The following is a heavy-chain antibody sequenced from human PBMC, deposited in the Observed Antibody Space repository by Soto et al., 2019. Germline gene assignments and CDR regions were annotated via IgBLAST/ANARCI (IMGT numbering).Heavy chain of an antibody. J-gene: IGHJ6*02. CDR1: GYTFTSYD. CDR3: ARDQYDFRSGSYYYAMEV. D-gene: IGHD3-3*01. V-gene: IGHV1-8*01. Sequence: GASVKVSCKASGYTFTSYDINWVRQATGQGLEWMGWMNPNSGNTGYAQKFQGRVTMTRNTSISTAYMELGSLRSEDTAVYYCARDQYDFRSGSYYYAMEVWGQGTKVTVSS. CDR2: MNPNSGNT.